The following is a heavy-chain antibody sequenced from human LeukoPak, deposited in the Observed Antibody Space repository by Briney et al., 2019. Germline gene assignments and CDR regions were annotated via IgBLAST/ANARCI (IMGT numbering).Heavy chain of an antibody. V-gene: IGHV3-30*03. CDR2: ISNDGSRK. D-gene: IGHD3-3*01. CDR3: ARDRAWNYFDY. Sequence: GGSLRLSCAASGFTFSSYAMSWVRQAPGKGLEWVAIISNDGSRKYYAHSVEGRSTISRDNSKNTLYLQMDSLRAEDTAVYYCARDRAWNYFDYWGQGTLVTVSS. J-gene: IGHJ4*02. CDR1: GFTFSSYA.